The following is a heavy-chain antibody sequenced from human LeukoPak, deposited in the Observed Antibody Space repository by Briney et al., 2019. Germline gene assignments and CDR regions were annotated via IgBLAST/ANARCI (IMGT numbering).Heavy chain of an antibody. J-gene: IGHJ6*03. CDR2: IYTSGST. CDR3: ARELSSIVVVPAALEYYYYYMDV. CDR1: GVSFNTYY. D-gene: IGHD2-2*01. V-gene: IGHV4-4*07. Sequence: PSETLSLTCAVYGVSFNTYYWSWIRQPAGKGLEWIGRIYTSGSTNYNPSLKSRVTMSVDTSKNQFSLKLSSVTAADTAVYYCARELSSIVVVPAALEYYYYYMDVWGKGTTVTVSS.